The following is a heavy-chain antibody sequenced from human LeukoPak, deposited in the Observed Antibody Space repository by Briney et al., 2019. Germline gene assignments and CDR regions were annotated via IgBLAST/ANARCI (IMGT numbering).Heavy chain of an antibody. CDR1: GFTFSSYW. Sequence: QSGGSLRLSCAASGFTFSSYWMHWVRQAPGKGLVWVSRIKGDGSETNYADSVKGRFTISRDNSKNTLYLQMNSLRAEDTAVYYCAVRHDYGGQDGLQHWGQGTLVTVSS. D-gene: IGHD4-23*01. J-gene: IGHJ1*01. CDR2: IKGDGSET. V-gene: IGHV3-74*01. CDR3: AVRHDYGGQDGLQH.